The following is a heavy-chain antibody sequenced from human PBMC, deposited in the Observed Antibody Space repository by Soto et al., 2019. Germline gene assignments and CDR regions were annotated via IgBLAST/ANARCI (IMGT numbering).Heavy chain of an antibody. D-gene: IGHD2-2*02. CDR3: ARGLTVTEVVPAAISRYPNWFDP. CDR1: GGSISSGGYY. Sequence: QVQLQESGPGLVKPSQTLSLTCAVSGGSISSGGYYWSWVRQHPGKGLEWSGYIYYSGSTYYNPSLKSRVTKSVGTSNNQYSMKLSSVTAADTAVYYCARGLTVTEVVPAAISRYPNWFDPWGQENLVTVSS. V-gene: IGHV4-31*11. CDR2: IYYSGST. J-gene: IGHJ5*02.